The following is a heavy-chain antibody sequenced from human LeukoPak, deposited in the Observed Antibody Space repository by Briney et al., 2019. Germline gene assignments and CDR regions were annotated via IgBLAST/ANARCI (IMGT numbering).Heavy chain of an antibody. CDR1: GGSISSGDYY. CDR3: ARPYYYDSRIDP. D-gene: IGHD3-22*01. V-gene: IGHV4-30-4*01. J-gene: IGHJ5*02. CDR2: MYYSGST. Sequence: SQTLSLTCTVSGGSISSGDYYWSWIRQPPGTGLEWIAYMYYSGSTYYNPSLKSRVTMSADTSKNQLSLKLSSVTAADTAVYYCARPYYYDSRIDPWGQGILVTVSS.